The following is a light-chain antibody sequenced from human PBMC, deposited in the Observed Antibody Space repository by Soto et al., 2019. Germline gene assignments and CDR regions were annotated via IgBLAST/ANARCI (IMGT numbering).Light chain of an antibody. CDR3: RQYGTSPYT. V-gene: IGKV3-20*01. CDR1: QSVSTSY. CDR2: GAS. Sequence: EIALTQSPGTLYLSPGERATLSCRASQSVSTSYLAWYQQKPGHAPRLLIHGASSRATGIPDRFSGSRPRTDFTFTITRREPEGFSGYYCRQYGTSPYTLGQGTKLGI. J-gene: IGKJ2*01.